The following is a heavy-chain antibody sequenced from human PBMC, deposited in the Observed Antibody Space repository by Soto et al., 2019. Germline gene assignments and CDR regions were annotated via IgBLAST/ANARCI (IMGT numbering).Heavy chain of an antibody. CDR3: AKTDSSGWYHHFQH. CDR2: ISDSRGTS. Sequence: GGSLRLSCAASGFTFSSHAMSWVRQAPGKGLEWVSAISDSRGTSYYADSVKGRFTISRDSSKNTLYLQMNSLRAEETAVYYCAKTDSSGWYHHFQHWRQVNPVTVSS. V-gene: IGHV3-23*01. D-gene: IGHD6-19*01. J-gene: IGHJ1*01. CDR1: GFTFSSHA.